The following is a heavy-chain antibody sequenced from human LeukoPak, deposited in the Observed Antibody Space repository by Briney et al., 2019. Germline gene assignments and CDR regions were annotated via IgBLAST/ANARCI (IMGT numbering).Heavy chain of an antibody. J-gene: IGHJ4*02. Sequence: PGGSLRLSCAASGFTFSDYAMSWVRQAPGKGLEWVSGLSVNGDITYYADSVRGRFTIARDNSRATLSLQLHSLRAEDTAIYYCIRSHITFYRLQYYFAFWGRGTQVTVSS. CDR3: IRSHITFYRLQYYFAF. V-gene: IGHV3-23*01. CDR2: LSVNGDIT. CDR1: GFTFSDYA. D-gene: IGHD2/OR15-2a*01.